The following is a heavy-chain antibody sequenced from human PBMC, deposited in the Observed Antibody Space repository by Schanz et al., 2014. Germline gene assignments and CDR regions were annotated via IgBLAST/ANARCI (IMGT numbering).Heavy chain of an antibody. CDR3: ARGGEPAFDY. J-gene: IGHJ4*02. CDR2: IYFSGST. V-gene: IGHV4-59*12. CDR1: TGSINSYY. D-gene: IGHD3-16*01. Sequence: QVQLQESGPGLVKPSETLSLTCTVSTGSINSYYWSWIRQPPGKRLEWIGYIYFSGSTKYNPSLKGRVTISLARPKRQFSLQLPSVTAADTAVYFCARGGEPAFDYWGPGTLVTVSS.